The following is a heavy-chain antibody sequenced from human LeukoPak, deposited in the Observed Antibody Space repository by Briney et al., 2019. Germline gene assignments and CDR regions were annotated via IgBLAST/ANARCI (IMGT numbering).Heavy chain of an antibody. CDR1: GDSVSSNSAA. D-gene: IGHD2-2*01. J-gene: IGHJ6*02. CDR3: ASWPSPVVPAAIGQDYYYGMDV. V-gene: IGHV6-1*01. CDR2: TYYRSKWYN. Sequence: SQTLSLTCAISGDSVSSNSAAWNWIRQSPSRGLEWLGRTYYRSKWYNDYAVSVKSRITINPDTSKNQFSLQLNSVTAADTAVYYCASWPSPVVPAAIGQDYYYGMDVWGQGTTVTVSS.